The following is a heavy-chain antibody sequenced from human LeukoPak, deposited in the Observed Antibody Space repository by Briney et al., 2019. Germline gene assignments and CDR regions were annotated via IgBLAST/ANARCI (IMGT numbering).Heavy chain of an antibody. CDR3: ARDLSAPPHLVTYYYYMDA. CDR1: GFSFSSYS. V-gene: IGHV3-48*01. J-gene: IGHJ6*03. CDR2: ISSGSNTI. Sequence: GGSLRLSCVASGFSFSSYSMNGVRQAPGKGLEWVSYISSGSNTIDYADSVKGRFTISRDNAKSSLYLQMNSLRAEDTAVYYCARDLSAPPHLVTYYYYMDAWGKGATVTVSS. D-gene: IGHD6-13*01.